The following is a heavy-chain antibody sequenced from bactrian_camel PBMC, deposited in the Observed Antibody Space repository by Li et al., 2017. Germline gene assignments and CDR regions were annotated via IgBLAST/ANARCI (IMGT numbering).Heavy chain of an antibody. D-gene: IGHD6*01. Sequence: HVQLVESGGGSVEAGGSLKLTCMASARIYTRCRLGWFRQVPGKEREVVAMMYSADGSQYLADSVEGRFTISQDSARNTVYLQMNNLQPEDTATYYCAEGRGSRGEHCYSLNYWGQGTQVTVS. CDR3: AEGRGSRGEHCYSLNY. V-gene: IGHV3S54*01. J-gene: IGHJ4*01. CDR2: MYSADGSQ. CDR1: ARIYTRCR.